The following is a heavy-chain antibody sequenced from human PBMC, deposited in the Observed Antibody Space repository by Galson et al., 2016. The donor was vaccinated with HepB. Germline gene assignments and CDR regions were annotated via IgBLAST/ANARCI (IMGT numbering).Heavy chain of an antibody. CDR1: GFSFSNYS. D-gene: IGHD2-15*01. CDR3: ARAPRSVDIVVVVASTDF. J-gene: IGHJ4*02. Sequence: SLRLSCAASGFSFSNYSMNWVRQASGKGLEWVPSISSSGNYIYYTDSVKGRFTISRDNAKNSLYLQMNSLRAEDTAVYYCARAPRSVDIVVVVASTDFWGQGTLVTVSP. V-gene: IGHV3-21*01. CDR2: ISSSGNYI.